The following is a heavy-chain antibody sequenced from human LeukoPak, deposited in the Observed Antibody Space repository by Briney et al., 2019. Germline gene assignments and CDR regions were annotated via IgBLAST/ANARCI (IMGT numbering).Heavy chain of an antibody. CDR1: GGSISSSSYY. V-gene: IGHV4-39*07. CDR3: ARMVRGVDYYMDV. CDR2: IYYSGST. D-gene: IGHD3-10*01. Sequence: SETLSLTCTVSGGSISSSSYYWGWIRQPPGKGLEWIVSIYYSGSTYYNPALKSRVTISVDTSKNQFSLKLSSVTDADTAVYYCARMVRGVDYYMDVWGKGTTVTVSS. J-gene: IGHJ6*03.